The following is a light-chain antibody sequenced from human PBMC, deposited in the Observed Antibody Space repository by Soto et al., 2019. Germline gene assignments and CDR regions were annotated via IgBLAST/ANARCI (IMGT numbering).Light chain of an antibody. CDR1: QSVSSTY. J-gene: IGKJ1*01. CDR2: GAS. Sequence: IELTPSPGTLSLSPGDRATLSCRASQSVSSTYLARYQQKPGQAPRLLIYGASSRATGIPDRFRCRASGPDFTLTISRLEPEDFAVFYCQNYDTLGQGTKVDIK. V-gene: IGKV3-20*01. CDR3: QNYDT.